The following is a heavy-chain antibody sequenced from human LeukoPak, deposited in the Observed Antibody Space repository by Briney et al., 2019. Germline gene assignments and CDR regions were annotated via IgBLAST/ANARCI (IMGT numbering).Heavy chain of an antibody. D-gene: IGHD3-10*01. Sequence: PSETLSLTYAVYGGSFSGYYWSWIRQPPGKGLEWIGEINHSGSTNYNPSLKSRVTISVDTSKNQFSLKLNSVTAADTAVYYCAREGPRYYYGSGSYYYDPWGQGTLVTVSS. J-gene: IGHJ5*02. CDR1: GGSFSGYY. CDR3: AREGPRYYYGSGSYYYDP. CDR2: INHSGST. V-gene: IGHV4-34*01.